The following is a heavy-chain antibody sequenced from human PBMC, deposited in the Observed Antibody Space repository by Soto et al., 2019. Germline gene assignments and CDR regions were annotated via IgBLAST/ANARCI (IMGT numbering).Heavy chain of an antibody. CDR3: ARRYYDFWSGSNNWFDP. CDR2: IYYSGST. D-gene: IGHD3-3*01. V-gene: IGHV4-39*01. Sequence: QLQLQESGPGLVKPSETLSLTCTVSGGSISSSSYYWGWIRQPPGKGLEWIGSIYYSGSTYYNPSLKSRVTLSVETSKNQFSLKLSSVTAADTAVYYCARRYYDFWSGSNNWFDPWGQGTLVTVSS. J-gene: IGHJ5*02. CDR1: GGSISSSSYY.